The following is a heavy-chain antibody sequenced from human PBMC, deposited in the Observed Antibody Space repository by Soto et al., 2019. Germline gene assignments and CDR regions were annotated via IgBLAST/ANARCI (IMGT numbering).Heavy chain of an antibody. D-gene: IGHD1-26*01. CDR2: AYYRSRWIY. J-gene: IGHJ4*01. CDR3: ARGEQYSGRIFDY. Sequence: SQTLSLTCAISGDSVSNNGATWNWIRQSPSRGLEWLGRAYYRSRWIYDYAMSVKGRISINPDTSKNQYSLQLNSVTPEDTAVYFCARGEQYSGRIFDYWGQGTLVTVS. CDR1: GDSVSNNGAT. V-gene: IGHV6-1*01.